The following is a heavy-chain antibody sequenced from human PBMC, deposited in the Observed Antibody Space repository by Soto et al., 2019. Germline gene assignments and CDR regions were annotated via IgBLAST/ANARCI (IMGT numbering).Heavy chain of an antibody. V-gene: IGHV4-59*01. J-gene: IGHJ4*02. CDR1: GGSISSYY. CDR2: IYYSGST. Sequence: SETLSLTCTVSGGSISSYYWSWIRQPPGKGLEWIGYIYYSGSTNYNPSLKSRVTISVDTSKNQFSLKLSSVTAADTAVYYCARVGYCSGGSCSNAFDYWGQGTLVTVSS. D-gene: IGHD2-15*01. CDR3: ARVGYCSGGSCSNAFDY.